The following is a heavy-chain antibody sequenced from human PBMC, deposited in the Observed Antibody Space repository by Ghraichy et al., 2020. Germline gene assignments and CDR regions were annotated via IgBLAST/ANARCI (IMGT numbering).Heavy chain of an antibody. D-gene: IGHD3-22*01. V-gene: IGHV3-7*03. J-gene: IGHJ3*02. CDR1: GFIFSGYW. Sequence: GGSLRLSCAASGFIFSGYWMTWVRQAPGKGLEWVANIDRDGSDKEYVDSVKGRFTISRDNAKNTLHLQLNSVRAEDTAVYYCARDPYDSARDPYDSSSYGAFDIWGQGTTVTVSS. CDR3: ARDPYDSARDPYDSSSYGAFDI. CDR2: IDRDGSDK.